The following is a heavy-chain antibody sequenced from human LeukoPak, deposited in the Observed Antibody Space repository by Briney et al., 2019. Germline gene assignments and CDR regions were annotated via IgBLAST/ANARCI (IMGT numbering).Heavy chain of an antibody. CDR2: IYTSGST. CDR1: GGSISSGSYY. J-gene: IGHJ3*02. CDR3: ARSPNDILTRNAFDI. D-gene: IGHD3-9*01. Sequence: PSETLSLTCTVSGGSISSGSYYWSWIRQPAGKGLEWIGRIYTSGSTNYNPSLKSRVTISVDTSKNQFSLKLSSVTAADTAVYYCARSPNDILTRNAFDIWGQGTMVTVSS. V-gene: IGHV4-61*02.